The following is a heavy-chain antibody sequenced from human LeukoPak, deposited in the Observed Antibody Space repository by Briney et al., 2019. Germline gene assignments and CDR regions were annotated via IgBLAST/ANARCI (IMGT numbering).Heavy chain of an antibody. D-gene: IGHD6-13*01. CDR3: ARSSKEQQLGYNWFDP. J-gene: IGHJ5*02. V-gene: IGHV4-31*03. CDR2: IYYSGST. CDR1: GGSISSGGYY. Sequence: PSETLSLTCTVSGGSISSGGYYWNWIRQHPGKGLEWIGYIYYSGSTYYNPSLKSRIAISLDTSKNRFSLNLSSVTAADTAVYYCARSSKEQQLGYNWFDPRGQGTLVTVSS.